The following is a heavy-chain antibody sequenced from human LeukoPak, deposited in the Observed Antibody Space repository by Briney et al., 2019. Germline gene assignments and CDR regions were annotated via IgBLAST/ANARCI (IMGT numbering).Heavy chain of an antibody. CDR1: GGSVTSTNY. V-gene: IGHV4-4*02. D-gene: IGHD3-22*01. CDR2: VNLQGFT. CDR3: AIDGCYYRPFDF. Sequence: PSETLSLTCDVSGGSVTSTNYCSLVRQPPGKGLEWIGEVNLQGFTNYNPSLMGRVAISVDTSENYISLQLTSVTAAGTAVYYCAIDGCYYRPFDFAAQGTLVTVSS. J-gene: IGHJ4*02.